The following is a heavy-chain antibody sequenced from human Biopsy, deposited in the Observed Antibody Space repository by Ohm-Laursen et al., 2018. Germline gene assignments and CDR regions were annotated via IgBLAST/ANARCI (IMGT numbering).Heavy chain of an antibody. CDR1: GFSVSSYD. CDR2: ISETSSHI. CDR3: ARDSSRRAREGGMDP. D-gene: IGHD6-6*01. V-gene: IGHV3-21*01. J-gene: IGHJ5*01. Sequence: SLRLSCAAPGFSVSSYDMNWVRQAPGKRLEWISYISETSSHIYDADSVRGRFTVARDIAKNSLYLQLNSLRVEDTAVYYCARDSSRRAREGGMDPWGQGTLVTVSS.